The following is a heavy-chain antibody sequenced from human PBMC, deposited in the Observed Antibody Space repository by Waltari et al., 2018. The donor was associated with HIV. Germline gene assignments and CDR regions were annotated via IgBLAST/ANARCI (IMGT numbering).Heavy chain of an antibody. CDR3: ARHKNRGSYFPVDF. J-gene: IGHJ4*02. D-gene: IGHD1-26*01. Sequence: QLQLHESGPGLVKPSETLSLTCIVSGFSISSNNYYWGWIRQPPGKGLEWIGNSFYSGTTNYNPSLESRVTISIDTSKSQFSLNLDSVTAADTAIYYCARHKNRGSYFPVDFWGQGTLVAVSS. CDR2: SFYSGTT. CDR1: GFSISSNNYY. V-gene: IGHV4-39*07.